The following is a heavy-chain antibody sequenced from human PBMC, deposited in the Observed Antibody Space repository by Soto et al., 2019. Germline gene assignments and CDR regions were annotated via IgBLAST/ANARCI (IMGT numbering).Heavy chain of an antibody. V-gene: IGHV3-15*07. CDR2: VYSKADGGTT. D-gene: IGHD3-10*02. CDR3: PADVRGGAYPIDY. Sequence: EVQLVESGGGLVKPGGSLRLSCAASGFTFKNAWMHWVRQAPGKGLEWVGRVYSKADGGTTDYAAPVKGRFTISRDDSEDTLYRKMNGLKAEATAVYYCPADVRGGAYPIDYWGQGTLVTVSS. CDR1: GFTFKNAW. J-gene: IGHJ4*02.